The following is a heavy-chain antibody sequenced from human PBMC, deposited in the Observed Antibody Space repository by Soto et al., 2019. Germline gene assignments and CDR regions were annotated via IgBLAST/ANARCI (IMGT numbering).Heavy chain of an antibody. Sequence: GGSLRLSCEASGFTFSSYWMSWVRQAPGKGLEWVAVISYDGSNKYYADSVKGRFTISRDNSKNTLYLQMNSLRAEDTAVYYCAGSSSWYSIDYWGQGTLVTVSS. CDR2: ISYDGSNK. V-gene: IGHV3-30*03. J-gene: IGHJ4*02. CDR1: GFTFSSYW. D-gene: IGHD6-13*01. CDR3: AGSSSWYSIDY.